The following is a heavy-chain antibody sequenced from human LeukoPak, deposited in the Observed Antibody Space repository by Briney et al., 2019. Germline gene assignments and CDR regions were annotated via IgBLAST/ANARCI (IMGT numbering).Heavy chain of an antibody. V-gene: IGHV4-39*07. D-gene: IGHD3-16*01. J-gene: IGHJ5*02. Sequence: SETLSLTCAVSGGSISSSSYYWGWIRQPPGKGLEWIGSIYYSGSTYYNPSLKSRVTISVDTSKNQFSLKLSSVTAADTAVYYCEGGAKGEAPTCFDPWGQGPLVTFPP. CDR3: EGGAKGEAPTCFDP. CDR1: GGSISSSSYY. CDR2: IYYSGST.